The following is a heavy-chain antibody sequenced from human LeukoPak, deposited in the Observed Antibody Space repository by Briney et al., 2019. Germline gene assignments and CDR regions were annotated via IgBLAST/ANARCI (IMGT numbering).Heavy chain of an antibody. V-gene: IGHV4-34*12. CDR3: ARVLVDMATLPPYRYHFDS. CDR2: IIHSGRR. J-gene: IGHJ4*02. Sequence: SETLSLTCAVYGGSFSGYYWSWIRQSPGKGLEWIGDIIHSGRRNYNPSLRARVTISVDTSKNQFSLSLSSVTAADTAVYYCARVLVDMATLPPYRYHFDSWGQGTLVTVAS. CDR1: GGSFSGYY. D-gene: IGHD5-24*01.